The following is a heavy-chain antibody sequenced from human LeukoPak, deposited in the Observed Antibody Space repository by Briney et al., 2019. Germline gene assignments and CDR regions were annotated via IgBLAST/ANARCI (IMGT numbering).Heavy chain of an antibody. D-gene: IGHD6-13*01. CDR1: GFTFSSYW. Sequence: QSGGSLRLSCAASGFTFSSYWMSWVRQAPGKGLEWVAIIKQDGSERYYVDSVKGRFTISRDNAKNSLYLQMNSLRAEDTAVYYCARAGSSSWYICDWGRGTLATVSS. CDR3: ARAGSSSWYICD. CDR2: IKQDGSER. J-gene: IGHJ4*02. V-gene: IGHV3-7*03.